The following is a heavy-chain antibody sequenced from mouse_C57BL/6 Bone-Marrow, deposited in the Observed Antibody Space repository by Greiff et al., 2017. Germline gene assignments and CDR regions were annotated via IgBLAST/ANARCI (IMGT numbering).Heavy chain of an antibody. CDR1: GYTFTSYW. CDR3: ASWDWFAY. CDR2: IDPSDSYT. V-gene: IGHV1-50*01. D-gene: IGHD4-1*01. Sequence: VQLQQSGAELVKPGASVKLSCKASGYTFTSYWMQWVKQRPGQGLEWIGEIDPSDSYTNYNQKFKGKATLTVDTSSSTAYMQLSSLTSEDSAVYYCASWDWFAYWGQGTLVTVSA. J-gene: IGHJ3*01.